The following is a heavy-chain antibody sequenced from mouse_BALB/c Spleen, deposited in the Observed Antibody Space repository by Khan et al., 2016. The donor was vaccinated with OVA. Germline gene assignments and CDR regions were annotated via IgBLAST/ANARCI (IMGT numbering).Heavy chain of an antibody. D-gene: IGHD1-1*01. V-gene: IGHV3-5*02. Sequence: VQLKQSGPGLVKPSQTVSFTCTVTGISITSGYFRWSWIRPFPDHKLEWIGNIYYSGTDSYHPSLSSPTTIPRETSNNQFFLEMNSLTAEDTGTYNCARDYGSLCWYIDVWGEGTTVTVSS. J-gene: IGHJ1*01. CDR1: GISITSGYFR. CDR3: ARDYGSLCWYIDV. CDR2: IYYSGTD.